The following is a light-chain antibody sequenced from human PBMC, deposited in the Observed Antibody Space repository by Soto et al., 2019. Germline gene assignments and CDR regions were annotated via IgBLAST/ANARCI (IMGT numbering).Light chain of an antibody. CDR1: QGIRSA. V-gene: IGKV1-6*01. Sequence: AIQVTQSPSSLSASVGDSVTITCRTSQGIRSALGWYQQKPGKVPKLLIYTASNLRSGVPSRFSGSGSGRDFTLTISSLQPEDFATYYCLLDYSYFWVFGQGTKVEVK. CDR3: LLDYSYFWV. CDR2: TAS. J-gene: IGKJ1*01.